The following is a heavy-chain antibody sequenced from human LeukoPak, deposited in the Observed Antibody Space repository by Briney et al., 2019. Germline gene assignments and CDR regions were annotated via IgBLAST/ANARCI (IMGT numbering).Heavy chain of an antibody. Sequence: PGGSLRLSCVASGFTVSNNYMSWVRQAPGTGLEWVSVIYSGGNTYYADSVKGRFTISRDNSKDTLYLQMNSLRAEDTAVYYCAKRGSSSWSPDYWGQGTLVTVSS. J-gene: IGHJ4*02. CDR3: AKRGSSSWSPDY. D-gene: IGHD6-13*01. CDR1: GFTVSNNY. V-gene: IGHV3-53*01. CDR2: IYSGGNT.